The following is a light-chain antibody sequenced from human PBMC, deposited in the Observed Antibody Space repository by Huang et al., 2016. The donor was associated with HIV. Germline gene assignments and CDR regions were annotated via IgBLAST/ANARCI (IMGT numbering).Light chain of an antibody. CDR2: DAS. CDR1: QCISTS. J-gene: IGKJ4*01. Sequence: ELVLTQSPATLSLSPGERATLSCRASQCISTSLAWYQHRPVQSPRLLIYDASKRAVGVPSRFSGRGSGTDVTLTISRLEPEDCADYCCQQRSEWLTFGGGTRVDI. CDR3: QQRSEWLT. V-gene: IGKV3-11*01.